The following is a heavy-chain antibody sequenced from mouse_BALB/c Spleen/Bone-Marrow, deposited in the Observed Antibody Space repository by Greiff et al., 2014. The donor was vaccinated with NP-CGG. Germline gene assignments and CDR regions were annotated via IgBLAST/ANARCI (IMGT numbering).Heavy chain of an antibody. Sequence: VQLQQSGAELVKPGASVRLSRTASGFNIKDTYMHWVKQRPDQGLEWIGRIDPANGNAKHDPKFQGKAAITADTSSNTTYLQLSSLTSEDTAVYYCAIYFYFDYWGQGTTLTVSS. J-gene: IGHJ2*01. CDR3: AIYFYFDY. V-gene: IGHV14-3*02. CDR2: IDPANGNA. CDR1: GFNIKDTY. D-gene: IGHD2-3*01.